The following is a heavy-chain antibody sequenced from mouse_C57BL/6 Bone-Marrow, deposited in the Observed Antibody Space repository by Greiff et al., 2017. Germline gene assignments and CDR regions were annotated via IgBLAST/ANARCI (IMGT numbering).Heavy chain of an antibody. V-gene: IGHV1-52*01. Sequence: QVQLQQPGAELVRPGSSVKMSCKASGYTFTSYWMHWVKQRPIQGLEWIGNIDPSDSETHYNQKFKDKATLTVDKSSSTAYMQLSSLTSEDSAVYYCARSTVVPDYFDYWGQGTTLTVSS. CDR2: IDPSDSET. J-gene: IGHJ2*01. CDR3: ARSTVVPDYFDY. CDR1: GYTFTSYW. D-gene: IGHD1-1*01.